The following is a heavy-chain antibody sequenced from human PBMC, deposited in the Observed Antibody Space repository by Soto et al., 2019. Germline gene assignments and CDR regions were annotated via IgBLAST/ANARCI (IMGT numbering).Heavy chain of an antibody. CDR2: IIHGGST. J-gene: IGHJ5*02. Sequence: SETLSLTCVVYGGSFSGYYWSWIRQPPGKGLEWIGEIIHGGSTNYNPSLKSRVTISVDTSKNQFSLKLSSVTAADTAAYYCARSVDPWGQGTLVTVS. CDR3: ARSVDP. CDR1: GGSFSGYY. V-gene: IGHV4-34*09.